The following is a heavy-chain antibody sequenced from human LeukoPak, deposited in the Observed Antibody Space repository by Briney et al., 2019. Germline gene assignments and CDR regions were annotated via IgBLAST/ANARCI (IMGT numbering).Heavy chain of an antibody. D-gene: IGHD1-26*01. CDR1: GFIFSTFG. J-gene: IGHJ4*02. CDR3: VREAAATLFDY. CDR2: ISSSSRDI. V-gene: IGHV3-21*01. Sequence: GALRLSCVASGFIFSTFGMHWGRPAPGKGLEWVAAISSSSRDIFYTDSVRGRFSISRDNTQNSLSLQMNNLRAEDTAVYYCVREAAATLFDYWGQGTLVTVS.